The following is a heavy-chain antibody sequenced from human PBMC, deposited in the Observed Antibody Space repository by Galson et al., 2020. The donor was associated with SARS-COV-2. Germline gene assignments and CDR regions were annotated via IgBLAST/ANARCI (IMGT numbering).Heavy chain of an antibody. V-gene: IGHV3-7*03. Sequence: GGSLRLSCAASGFTFSSYWMSWVRQAPGKGLEWVANIKQDGSEKYYVDSVKGRFTISRDNAKNSLYLQMNSLRAEDTAVYYCARIYGWGRKLVAKYYMDVWGKGTTVTVSS. CDR3: ARIYGWGRKLVAKYYMDV. CDR1: GFTFSSYW. D-gene: IGHD3-10*01. CDR2: IKQDGSEK. J-gene: IGHJ6*03.